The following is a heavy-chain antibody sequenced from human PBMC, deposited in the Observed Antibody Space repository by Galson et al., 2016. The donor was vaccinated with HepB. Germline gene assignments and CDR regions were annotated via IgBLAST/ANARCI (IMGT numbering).Heavy chain of an antibody. CDR3: VKEESKGNWHLDL. V-gene: IGHV3-64D*08. D-gene: IGHD6-13*01. CDR1: GLIFRDYT. CDR2: ISSDASYT. J-gene: IGHJ2*01. Sequence: SLRLSCAASGLIFRDYTVHWVRQAPGKRLEYVSSISSDASYTDYADSEKGRFYISRDNSQSTLYIEMSSLRAEDTAVYYCVKEESKGNWHLDLWGRGARVTVSS.